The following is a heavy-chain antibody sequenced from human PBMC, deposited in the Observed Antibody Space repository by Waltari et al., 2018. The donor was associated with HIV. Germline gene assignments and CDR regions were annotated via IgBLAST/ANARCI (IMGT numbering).Heavy chain of an antibody. D-gene: IGHD3-10*01. CDR3: ARGGTYSGSGSYRYNWCDP. V-gene: IGHV4-31*03. Sequence: QVQLQESGPGLVKPSQTLSLTCTVSGGSISSGGYYWSWIRQHPGKGLEWMGYIYSSGCTSSNPSLKIRVTISVDTSKNQFSLKLSSVTAADTAVYYCARGGTYSGSGSYRYNWCDPWGQGTLVTVSS. CDR2: IYSSGCT. J-gene: IGHJ5*02. CDR1: GGSISSGGYY.